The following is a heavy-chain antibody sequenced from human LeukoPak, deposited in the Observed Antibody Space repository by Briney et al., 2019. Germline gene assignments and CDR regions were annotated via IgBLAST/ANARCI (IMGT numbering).Heavy chain of an antibody. V-gene: IGHV1-8*01. CDR1: GYTFTTHD. CDR3: AREEILSTRYCSGGSCYLGQHYYYGMDV. D-gene: IGHD2-15*01. Sequence: ASVKVSCKASGYTFTTHDINRVRQATGQGLEWLGWMSPNSGDTGYAQKFQGRVTMTSDSSISTAYMELSSLRSDDTAVYYCAREEILSTRYCSGGSCYLGQHYYYGMDVWGQGTTVTVSS. CDR2: MSPNSGDT. J-gene: IGHJ6*02.